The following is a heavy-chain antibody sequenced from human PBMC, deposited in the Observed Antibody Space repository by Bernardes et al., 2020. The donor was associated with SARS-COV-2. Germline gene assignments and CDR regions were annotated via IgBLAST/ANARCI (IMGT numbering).Heavy chain of an antibody. V-gene: IGHV4-34*01. CDR2: INHSGST. CDR1: GGSFSGYY. CDR3: ARKKSIVVVPAAIFEENWFDP. J-gene: IGHJ5*02. Sequence: SETLSLTCAVYGGSFSGYYWSWIRQPPGKGLEWIGEINHSGSTNYNPSLKSRVTISVDTSKNQFSLKLSSVTAADTAVYYCARKKSIVVVPAAIFEENWFDPWGQGTLVTVSS. D-gene: IGHD2-2*01.